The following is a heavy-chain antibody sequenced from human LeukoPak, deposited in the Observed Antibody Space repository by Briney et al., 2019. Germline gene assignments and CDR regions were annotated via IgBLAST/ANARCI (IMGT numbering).Heavy chain of an antibody. V-gene: IGHV4-34*01. D-gene: IGHD3-22*01. CDR3: ARDKRPSSGYYYFDY. CDR2: INHSGST. J-gene: IGHJ4*02. CDR1: GGSFSGYY. Sequence: SETLSLTCAVYGGSFSGYYWSWIRQPPGKGLEWIGEINHSGSTNYDPSLKSRVTISVDTSKNQFSLKLSSVTAADTAVYYCARDKRPSSGYYYFDYWGQGTLVTVSS.